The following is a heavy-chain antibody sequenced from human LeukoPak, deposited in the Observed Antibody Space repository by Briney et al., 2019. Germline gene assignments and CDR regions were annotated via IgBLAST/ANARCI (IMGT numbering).Heavy chain of an antibody. V-gene: IGHV4-59*01. CDR1: GGSISSYY. Sequence: SETLSLTCTVSGGSISSYYWSWIRQPPGKGLEWIGYIYYSGSTNYNPSLKSRVTISVDTSKNQFSLKLSSVTAADTAVYYCARNSSSWYDFGDYYYYMDVWGEGTTVTVSS. J-gene: IGHJ6*03. CDR2: IYYSGST. D-gene: IGHD6-13*01. CDR3: ARNSSSWYDFGDYYYYMDV.